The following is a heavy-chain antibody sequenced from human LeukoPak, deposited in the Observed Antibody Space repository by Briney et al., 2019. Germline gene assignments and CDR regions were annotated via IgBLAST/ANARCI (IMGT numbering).Heavy chain of an antibody. CDR3: ARQIASAGTAGFDF. Sequence: SETLSLTCTVSGGSISSYYWSWIRQPAEKGLEWIGRIYSTGSTNYNPSLKSRVTMPVDTSKNQFTLRLRSVTAADTAVYYCARQIASAGTAGFDFWGQRALVTLSS. CDR2: IYSTGST. J-gene: IGHJ4*02. D-gene: IGHD6-13*01. V-gene: IGHV4-4*07. CDR1: GGSISSYY.